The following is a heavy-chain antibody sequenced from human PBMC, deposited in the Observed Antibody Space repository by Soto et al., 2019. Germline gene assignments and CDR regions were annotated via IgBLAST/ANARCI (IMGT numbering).Heavy chain of an antibody. J-gene: IGHJ5*02. CDR3: ARDLGDYDFWSGYRRRFDP. Sequence: GASVKVSCKASGYTFTSYGISWVRQAPGQGLEWMGWISAYNGNTNYAQKLQGRVTMTTDTSTSTAYMELRSLRSDDTAVYYCARDLGDYDFWSGYRRRFDPWGQGTLVTVSS. CDR2: ISAYNGNT. V-gene: IGHV1-18*01. D-gene: IGHD3-3*01. CDR1: GYTFTSYG.